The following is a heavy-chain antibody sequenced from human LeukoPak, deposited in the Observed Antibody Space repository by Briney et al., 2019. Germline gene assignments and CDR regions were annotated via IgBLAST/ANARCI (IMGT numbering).Heavy chain of an antibody. J-gene: IGHJ4*02. CDR1: GFTFSSYA. D-gene: IGHD5-18*01. V-gene: IGHV3-23*01. CDR3: AKDRLDTAMVTFALDY. Sequence: GGYLRLSCAASGFTFSSYAMSWVRQAPGKGLEWVSAISGSGGSTYYADSVKGRFTISRDNSKNTLYLQMNSLRAEDTAVYYCAKDRLDTAMVTFALDYWGQGTLVTVSS. CDR2: ISGSGGST.